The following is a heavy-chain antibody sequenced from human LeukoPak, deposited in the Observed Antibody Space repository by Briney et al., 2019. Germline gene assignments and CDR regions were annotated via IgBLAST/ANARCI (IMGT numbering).Heavy chain of an antibody. CDR3: ARDRGGSSWYYFDN. Sequence: SQTLSLTCAISGDSVSRDTAAWNWVRQSPSRCLEWLGRPYYRSKWYNDYAVSVKSRITINPDTSKNQFSLQLNSVTPEDTAVYYCARDRGGSSWYYFDNWGQGSLVTVSS. D-gene: IGHD6-13*01. CDR2: PYYRSKWYN. CDR1: GDSVSRDTAA. V-gene: IGHV6-1*01. J-gene: IGHJ4*02.